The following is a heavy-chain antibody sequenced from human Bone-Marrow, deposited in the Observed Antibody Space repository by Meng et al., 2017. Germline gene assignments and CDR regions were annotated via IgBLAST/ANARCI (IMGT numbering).Heavy chain of an antibody. V-gene: IGHV4-34*01. D-gene: IGHD3-22*01. J-gene: IGHJ4*02. CDR2: INHSGST. CDR3: ARLAYDSSGYWFDY. Sequence: QWKHQQWGAGLLRPSETLSLTGAVYGASFSGYYWSWIRQPPGKGLEWIGEINHSGSTNYNPSLKSRVTISVDTSKNQFSLKLSSVTAADTAVYYCARLAYDSSGYWFDYWGQGTLVTVSS. CDR1: GASFSGYY.